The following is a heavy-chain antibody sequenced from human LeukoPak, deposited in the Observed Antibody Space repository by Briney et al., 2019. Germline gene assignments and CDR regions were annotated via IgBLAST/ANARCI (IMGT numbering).Heavy chain of an antibody. CDR3: AVAGDSSSFDY. D-gene: IGHD6-13*01. CDR2: IYYSGST. V-gene: IGHV4-59*01. Sequence: PSETLSLTCTVSGGSISSYYWSWIRQPPGKGLEWIGYIYYSGSTNYNPSLKSRVTISVDTSKNQFSLKLSSVTAADTAVYYCAVAGDSSSFDYWGQGTLVTVSS. J-gene: IGHJ4*02. CDR1: GGSISSYY.